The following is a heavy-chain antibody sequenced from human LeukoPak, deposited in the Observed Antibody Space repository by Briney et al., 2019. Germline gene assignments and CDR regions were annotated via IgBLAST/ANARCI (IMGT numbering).Heavy chain of an antibody. J-gene: IGHJ4*02. V-gene: IGHV5-51*01. CDR3: ARLRGGSPAYY. CDR1: GYIFTNYW. Sequence: ESLKISCEASGYIFTNYWIAWVRHMPGKGLECIGIIFPDDSDTRYSPSFQGQVTISADKSISTAYLQWSSLKASDTAMYYCARLRGGSPAYYWGQGTLVTVSS. D-gene: IGHD5-12*01. CDR2: IFPDDSDT.